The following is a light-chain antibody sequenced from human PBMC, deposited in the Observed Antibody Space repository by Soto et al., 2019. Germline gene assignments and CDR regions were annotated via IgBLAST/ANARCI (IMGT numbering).Light chain of an antibody. Sequence: EMVLTQSAGTLSLSPGERATLSCRASQKIDSRYIAWYQKKNGQAPRLLIYGASNRATGIPDRFSGSGSVTEFTLTINRLEPEDLAVYYCQAFGRTFGQGTKVEVK. CDR3: QAFGRT. CDR2: GAS. CDR1: QKIDSRY. V-gene: IGKV3-20*01. J-gene: IGKJ1*01.